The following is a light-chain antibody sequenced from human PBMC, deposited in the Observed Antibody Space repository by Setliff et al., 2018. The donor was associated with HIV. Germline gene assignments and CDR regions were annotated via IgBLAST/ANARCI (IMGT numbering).Light chain of an antibody. J-gene: IGKJ2*01. V-gene: IGKV4-1*01. CDR2: WAT. CDR3: QQYYSTPPT. CDR1: QSVLYSSNSKNS. Sequence: DTVMTQSPDSLAVSLGERATINCKSSQSVLYSSNSKNSLAWYQQKPGQPPRLLIYWATTRESGVPDRFSGSGSATDFTLTISSLQAEDVAAYYCQQYYSTPPTFGQGTKVDIK.